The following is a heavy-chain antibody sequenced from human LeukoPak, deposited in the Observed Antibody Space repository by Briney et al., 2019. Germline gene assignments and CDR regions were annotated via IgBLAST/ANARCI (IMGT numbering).Heavy chain of an antibody. CDR1: GYTFTSYY. D-gene: IGHD6-13*01. CDR3: ARDSSSWYYFDY. Sequence: EASVKVSCKASGYTFTSYYMHWVRQAPGQGLEWMGIINPSGGSTSYAQKFQGRVTMTRDTSTSTVYMELSSLRSEDTAAFYCARDSSSWYYFDYWGQGTLVTVSS. J-gene: IGHJ4*02. CDR2: INPSGGST. V-gene: IGHV1-46*01.